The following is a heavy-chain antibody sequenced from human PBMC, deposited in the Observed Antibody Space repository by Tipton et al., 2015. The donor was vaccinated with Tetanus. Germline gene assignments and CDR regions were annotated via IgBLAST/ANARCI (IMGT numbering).Heavy chain of an antibody. J-gene: IGHJ6*02. CDR3: ARDLHLTVTQDYYYGMDV. CDR2: IWYDGSNK. V-gene: IGHV3-33*01. D-gene: IGHD4-11*01. CDR1: GFTFSSYG. Sequence: SGFTFSSYGMHWVRQAPGKGLEWVAVIWYDGSNKYYADSVKGRFTISRDNSKNTLYLQMNSLRAEDTAVYYCARDLHLTVTQDYYYGMDVWGQGTTVTVSS.